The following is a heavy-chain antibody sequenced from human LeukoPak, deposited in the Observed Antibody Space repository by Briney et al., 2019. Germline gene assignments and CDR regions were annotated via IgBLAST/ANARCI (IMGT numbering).Heavy chain of an antibody. CDR1: GFTFSSYA. CDR2: ISYDASKT. J-gene: IGHJ4*02. D-gene: IGHD2-15*01. Sequence: GRSLRLSCAASGFTFSSYAMHWVRQAPGKGLEWVAVISYDASKTYYADSVKGRFTISRDNSKNTVYLQMNSLSTEGTAIYYCARDQSSGGRWLDYWGRGTLVTVSS. CDR3: ARDQSSGGRWLDY. V-gene: IGHV3-30-3*01.